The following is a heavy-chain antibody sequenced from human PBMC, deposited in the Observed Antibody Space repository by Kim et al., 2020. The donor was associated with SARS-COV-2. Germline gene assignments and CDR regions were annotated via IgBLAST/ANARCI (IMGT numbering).Heavy chain of an antibody. CDR3: ARTTVTPYFDY. J-gene: IGHJ4*02. V-gene: IGHV3-30*01. Sequence: KYHVDSVKGPFTISRENSKNTLYLQMNSLRAEDTAVYYCARTTVTPYFDYWGQGTLVTVSS. D-gene: IGHD4-17*01. CDR2: K.